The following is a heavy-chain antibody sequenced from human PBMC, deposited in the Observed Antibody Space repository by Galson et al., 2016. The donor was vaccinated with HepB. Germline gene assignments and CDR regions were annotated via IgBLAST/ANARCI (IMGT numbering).Heavy chain of an antibody. J-gene: IGHJ4*02. CDR3: ARGGYECYEIDY. V-gene: IGHV3-74*01. D-gene: IGHD5-12*01. Sequence: SLRLSCAASGFAFSSYWMYWVRQPPGKGLVWVSRINSDGSRRTYADSVKGRFTISRDNARNTLYLQMDSLRAEDTAVYYCARGGYECYEIDYWGQGTLVSVSS. CDR1: GFAFSSYW. CDR2: INSDGSRR.